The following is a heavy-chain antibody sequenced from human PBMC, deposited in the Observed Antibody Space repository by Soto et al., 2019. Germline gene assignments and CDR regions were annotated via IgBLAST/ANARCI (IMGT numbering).Heavy chain of an antibody. V-gene: IGHV3-33*01. Sequence: QVQVVESGGGVDQRGRSLRLSCAASGFTFSSFGMHWVRQAPGKGLEWVSLIWYDGSKKSYGDSVKGRFTISRDNSRNTVYLQMNSLRADDTAVYYCARDASYYSLWSGYYPSRNGMDVSGQGTTVIVSS. J-gene: IGHJ6*02. CDR1: GFTFSSFG. CDR3: ARDASYYSLWSGYYPSRNGMDV. D-gene: IGHD3-3*01. CDR2: IWYDGSKK.